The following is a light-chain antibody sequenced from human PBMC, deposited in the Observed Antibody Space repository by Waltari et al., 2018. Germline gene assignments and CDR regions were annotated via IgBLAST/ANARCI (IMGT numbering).Light chain of an antibody. Sequence: ATLSCRTSQSVSPYLAWYQQRPGQAPRLLIYDVLKRATGIPARFSGSGSGTDFNLSISSLEPEDSAVYYCQQRISWPLTFGGGTKVEI. J-gene: IGKJ4*01. CDR2: DVL. CDR1: QSVSPY. V-gene: IGKV3-11*01. CDR3: QQRISWPLT.